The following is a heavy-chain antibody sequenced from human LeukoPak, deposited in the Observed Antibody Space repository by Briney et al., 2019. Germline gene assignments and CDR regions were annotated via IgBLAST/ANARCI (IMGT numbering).Heavy chain of an antibody. J-gene: IGHJ5*02. D-gene: IGHD6-13*01. CDR3: ARHEGRSSSWYGSWFDP. Sequence: SETLSLTCTVSGDSVSSGSYYWSWIRQPPGKGLEWIGYVYYSGSTNYSPSLKSRVTTSVDTSKNQFSLKLSSVTAADTAVYYCARHEGRSSSWYGSWFDPWGQGTLVTVSS. V-gene: IGHV4-61*01. CDR1: GDSVSSGSYY. CDR2: VYYSGST.